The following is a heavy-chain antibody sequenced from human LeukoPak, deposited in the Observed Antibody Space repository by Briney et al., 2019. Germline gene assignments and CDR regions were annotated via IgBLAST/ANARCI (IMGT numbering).Heavy chain of an antibody. CDR1: GGSISSGDYY. CDR3: ARDLVRDYYDSSGNDAFDI. CDR2: IYYSGST. V-gene: IGHV4-30-4*01. Sequence: PSETLSLTCTVSGGSISSGDYYWSWIRQPPGKGLEWIGYIYYSGSTYYNPSLKSRVTISVDTSKNQFSLKLSSVTAADTAVYYCARDLVRDYYDSSGNDAFDIWGQGQWSPSLQ. J-gene: IGHJ3*02. D-gene: IGHD3-22*01.